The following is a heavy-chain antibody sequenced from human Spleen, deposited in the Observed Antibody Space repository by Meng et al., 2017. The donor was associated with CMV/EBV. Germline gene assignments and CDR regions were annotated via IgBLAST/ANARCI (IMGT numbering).Heavy chain of an antibody. Sequence: SGYTFSGYFMHWVRQAPGQGLEWVGWLNPNRGVTNFAQKFQGRVTLTTDTSIRTAYMELSSLRSDDTAIYYCARDRLKYSSSAAFDYWGQGTLVTVSS. J-gene: IGHJ4*02. CDR2: LNPNRGVT. D-gene: IGHD5-12*01. CDR1: GYTFSGYF. CDR3: ARDRLKYSSSAAFDY. V-gene: IGHV1-2*02.